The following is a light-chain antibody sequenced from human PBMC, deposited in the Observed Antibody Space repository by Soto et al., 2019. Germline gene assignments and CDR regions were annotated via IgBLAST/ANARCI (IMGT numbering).Light chain of an antibody. CDR2: GVS. Sequence: ERVMTQSPVTLSVSPGESVTLSCRASQSVGTNLAWYQQKPGQAPSLLIYGVSTRPTGIPTRFSGSGSGRQFTLTISSLQSEDFAVYYCQKYNNWPQTFGQGTKVEIK. CDR3: QKYNNWPQT. J-gene: IGKJ1*01. CDR1: QSVGTN. V-gene: IGKV3-15*01.